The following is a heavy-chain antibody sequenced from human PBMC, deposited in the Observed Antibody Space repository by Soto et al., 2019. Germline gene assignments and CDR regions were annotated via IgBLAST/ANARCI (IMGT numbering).Heavy chain of an antibody. CDR1: GGTFSSYA. CDR3: ASSLSPYYYDSSGYLGLDY. J-gene: IGHJ4*02. D-gene: IGHD3-22*01. Sequence: SVKVSCKASGGTFSSYAISWVRQAPGQGLEWMGGIIPIFGTANYAQKFQGRVTITADESTSTAYMELSSLRSEDTAVYYCASSLSPYYYDSSGYLGLDYWGRGTLVTVSS. V-gene: IGHV1-69*13. CDR2: IIPIFGTA.